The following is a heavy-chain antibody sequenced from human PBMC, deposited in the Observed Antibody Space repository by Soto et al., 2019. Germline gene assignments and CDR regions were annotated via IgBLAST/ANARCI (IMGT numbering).Heavy chain of an antibody. D-gene: IGHD1-26*01. CDR3: ARDGEAGSRYYYYGMDV. CDR1: GFTFSNNA. J-gene: IGHJ6*02. V-gene: IGHV3-30-3*01. Sequence: GGSLRLSCAASGFTFSNNAMNWVRQAPGKGLEWVAIISYDGSSQSYADSVKGRFTISRDNSKNTVYLQMNSLRAEDTAVYYCARDGEAGSRYYYYGMDVWGQGTTVTVSS. CDR2: ISYDGSSQ.